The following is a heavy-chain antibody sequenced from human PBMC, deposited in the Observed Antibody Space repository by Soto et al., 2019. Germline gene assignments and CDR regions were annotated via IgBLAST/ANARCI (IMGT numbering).Heavy chain of an antibody. J-gene: IGHJ4*02. D-gene: IGHD3-10*01. Sequence: EVQLVESGGGLVPPGGSLRLSCAASGFTFRMYWMHWVRQVPGKGPEWVSRINDDGISTNYADSVKGRFTISRDNAKNTLYLQTNALRVEETGVYYWTRGRRPTSPGTGAFWCQGTLVTVSS. CDR1: GFTFRMYW. CDR2: INDDGIST. V-gene: IGHV3-74*01. CDR3: TRGRRPTSPGTGAF.